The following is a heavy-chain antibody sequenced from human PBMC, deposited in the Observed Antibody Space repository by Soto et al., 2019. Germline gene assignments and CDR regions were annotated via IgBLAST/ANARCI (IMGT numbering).Heavy chain of an antibody. CDR2: SRNKANSYTT. Sequence: EVQLVESGGGLVQPGGSLRLSCAASRFTISDYYIDWVRQAPGKGLEWVGRSRNKANSYTTEYAASVKGRFTFSRDDSKNSVYLQMNSLKIEDTAVYYCVRSYGIAVFDDWGQGTLVIVSS. CDR3: VRSYGIAVFDD. J-gene: IGHJ4*02. CDR1: RFTISDYY. D-gene: IGHD6-19*01. V-gene: IGHV3-72*01.